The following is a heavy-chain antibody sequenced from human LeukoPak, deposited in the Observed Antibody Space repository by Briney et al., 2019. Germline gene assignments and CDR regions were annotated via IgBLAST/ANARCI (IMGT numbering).Heavy chain of an antibody. J-gene: IGHJ6*02. CDR3: ARLSPLERTGSSYYHALDV. Sequence: SETLSLTCTVSGVSISSYYWSWIRQPPGKGLDWIGYTHHSGKTNYNPSLQSRVSISIDASKNQFSLKLTSVTAADTAVYYCARLSPLERTGSSYYHALDVWGQGTTVTVSS. V-gene: IGHV4-59*01. D-gene: IGHD1-1*01. CDR1: GVSISSYY. CDR2: THHSGKT.